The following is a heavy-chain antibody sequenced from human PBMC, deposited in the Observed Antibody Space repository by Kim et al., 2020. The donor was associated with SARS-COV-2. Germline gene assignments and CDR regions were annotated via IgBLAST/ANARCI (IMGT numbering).Heavy chain of an antibody. Sequence: GGSLRLSCAASGFTFSSYAMSWVRQAPGKGLEWVSAVSGIGGSTYYADSVKGRFTISTDNSKNTLYLQMNSLRAEDTAVYYCAKGGSCGWYGRMVRSVYWGQGTLVTVSS. CDR3: AKGGSCGWYGRMVRSVY. CDR2: VSGIGGST. D-gene: IGHD6-19*01. V-gene: IGHV3-23*01. CDR1: GFTFSSYA. J-gene: IGHJ4*02.